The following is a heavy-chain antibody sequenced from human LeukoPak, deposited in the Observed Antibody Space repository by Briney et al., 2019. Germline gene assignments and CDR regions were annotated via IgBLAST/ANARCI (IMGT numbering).Heavy chain of an antibody. J-gene: IGHJ5*02. V-gene: IGHV7-4-1*02. Sequence: ASVKVSCKASGYTFTSYAMNWVRQAPGQGLEWMGWTNTNTGNPTYAQGFTGRFVFSLDTSVSTAYLQISSLKAEGTAVYYCAITIKDIVVVPAFSWGQGALVTVSS. D-gene: IGHD2-2*01. CDR1: GYTFTSYA. CDR2: TNTNTGNP. CDR3: AITIKDIVVVPAFS.